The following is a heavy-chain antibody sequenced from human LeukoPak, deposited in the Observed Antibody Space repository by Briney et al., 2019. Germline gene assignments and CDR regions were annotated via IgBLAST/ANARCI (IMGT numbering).Heavy chain of an antibody. V-gene: IGHV3-21*01. Sequence: GGSLRLSCAASGFTVGSNYMSWVRQAPGKGLEWVSSISSNSGYIYYADSMKGRFTISRDNAQNSLYLQMNSLRAEDTAVYYCAELGITMIGGVWGKGTTVTISS. D-gene: IGHD3-10*02. CDR1: GFTVGSNY. CDR2: ISSNSGYI. J-gene: IGHJ6*04. CDR3: AELGITMIGGV.